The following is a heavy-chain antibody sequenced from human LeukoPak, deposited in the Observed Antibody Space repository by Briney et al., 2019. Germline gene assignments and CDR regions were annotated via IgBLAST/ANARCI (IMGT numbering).Heavy chain of an antibody. D-gene: IGHD2-15*01. CDR3: AREVVRAATRHFDY. V-gene: IGHV3-7*01. CDR2: IKQDGSEK. J-gene: IGHJ4*02. Sequence: PGGSLRLSCAASGFTFSSYWMSWVRQAPGKGLEWVANIKQDGSEKYYVDSVKGRFTISRDNAKNSLYLQMNSLRAEDTAVYYCAREVVRAATRHFDYWGQGTLVTVSS. CDR1: GFTFSSYW.